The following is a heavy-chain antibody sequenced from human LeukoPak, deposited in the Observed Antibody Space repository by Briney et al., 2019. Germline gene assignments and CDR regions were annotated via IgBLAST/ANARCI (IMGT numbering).Heavy chain of an antibody. J-gene: IGHJ6*03. CDR2: IKQDGSEK. CDR1: GFTFSSYW. CDR3: ARVGTDYYYYYMDV. V-gene: IGHV3-7*01. Sequence: GGSLGLSCAASGFTFSSYWMSWVRQAPGKGLEWVANIKQDGSEKYYVDSVKGRFTISRDNAKNSLYLQMNSLRAEDTAVYYCARVGTDYYYYYMDVWGKGTTVTVSS. D-gene: IGHD1-1*01.